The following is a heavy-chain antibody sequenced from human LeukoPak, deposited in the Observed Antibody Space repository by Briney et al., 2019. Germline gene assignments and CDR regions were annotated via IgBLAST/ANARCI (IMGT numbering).Heavy chain of an antibody. J-gene: IGHJ4*02. CDR2: INAGNGNT. CDR1: GYTFTSYA. D-gene: IGHD6-13*01. V-gene: IGHV1-3*03. Sequence: ASVNLSCKSSGYTFTSYAMHWVRHAPGQRLERMGWINAGNGNTKYSQEFQGRVTITRNTSISTAYMKLSSLRSEDTAVYYCARGSLRGSSWYGFDYWGQGTLVTVSS. CDR3: ARGSLRGSSWYGFDY.